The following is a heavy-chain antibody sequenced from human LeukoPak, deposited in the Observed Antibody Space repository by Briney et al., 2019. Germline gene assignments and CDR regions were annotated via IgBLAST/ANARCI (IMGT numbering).Heavy chain of an antibody. Sequence: PSETLSLTCTVSGGSISNYYWSWIRQPPGKGLEWIGCVFYSGSTNYNPSLKSRVIISVDTSKNQFSLKLNSVTAADTAVYYCARTYDFSYMDVWGKGTTVTVSS. CDR2: VFYSGST. D-gene: IGHD3-3*01. V-gene: IGHV4-59*08. CDR1: GGSISNYY. J-gene: IGHJ6*03. CDR3: ARTYDFSYMDV.